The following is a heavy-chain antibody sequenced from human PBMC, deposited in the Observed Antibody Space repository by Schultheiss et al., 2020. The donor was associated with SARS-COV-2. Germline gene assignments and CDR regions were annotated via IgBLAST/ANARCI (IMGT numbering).Heavy chain of an antibody. Sequence: GGSLRLSCAASGFTFSSYEMNWVRQAPGKGLEWVSYISSSGSIIYYADSVKGRFTISRDNAKNSLYLQMNSLRAEDTAVYYCARDYGDYSFDYWGQGTLVTVSS. CDR1: GFTFSSYE. V-gene: IGHV3-48*03. J-gene: IGHJ4*02. CDR3: ARDYGDYSFDY. CDR2: ISSSGSII. D-gene: IGHD4-17*01.